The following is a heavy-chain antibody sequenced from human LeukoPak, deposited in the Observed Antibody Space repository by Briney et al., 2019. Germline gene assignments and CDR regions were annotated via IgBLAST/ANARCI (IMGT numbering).Heavy chain of an antibody. CDR2: IYYSGSN. Sequence: SETLSLTCTVSGGSISSYYCRWIRQTPGKGLGWIGYIYYSGSNTYNPSIQSRVSISVDTSKNQFSLKLMSVTAADAAVYYCARHTLVAPSSFDYWGQGTLVTVSS. CDR3: ARHTLVAPSSFDY. CDR1: GGSISSYY. V-gene: IGHV4-59*08. J-gene: IGHJ4*02. D-gene: IGHD2-15*01.